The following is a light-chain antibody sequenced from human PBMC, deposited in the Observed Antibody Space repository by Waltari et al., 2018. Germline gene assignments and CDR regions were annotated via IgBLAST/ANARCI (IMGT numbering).Light chain of an antibody. Sequence: IQLTQSPSSLSASVGDRVTITCRASPGISNFLAWYQQKPGKAPKLLIYAASTLQIGVPSRFSGSGSGTDFTLTISSLQPEDFATYYCQQLNSYQWTFGQGTKVDIK. CDR1: PGISNF. V-gene: IGKV1-9*01. CDR2: AAS. CDR3: QQLNSYQWT. J-gene: IGKJ1*01.